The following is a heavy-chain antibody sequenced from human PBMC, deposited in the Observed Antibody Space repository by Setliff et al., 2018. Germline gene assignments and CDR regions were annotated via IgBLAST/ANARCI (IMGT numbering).Heavy chain of an antibody. J-gene: IGHJ6*02. CDR3: ARRRGQQLVPEDYGMDV. CDR1: GFTFSSHW. D-gene: IGHD6-13*01. CDR2: INSDGSST. V-gene: IGHV3-74*01. Sequence: PGGSLRLSCAAAGFTFSSHWMHWVRQAPGKGLVWVSRINSDGSSTSYADSVKGRFTISRDNAKNTLCLQMNSLRAEDTAVYYCARRRGQQLVPEDYGMDVWGQGTTVTVSS.